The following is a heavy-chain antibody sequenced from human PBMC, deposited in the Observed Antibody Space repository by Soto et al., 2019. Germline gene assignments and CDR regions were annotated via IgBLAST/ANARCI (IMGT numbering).Heavy chain of an antibody. CDR2: MKQDGSEK. V-gene: IGHV3-7*05. D-gene: IGHD3-10*01. CDR3: ARLKTPRVLDA. Sequence: EVQLVESGGGLVQPGGSLRLSCAASGFTFSNYWMSWVRQAPGKGLEWVAKMKQDGSEKDYVGSVKGRFTISRDNAKNSLYLQMTSLPTEDTVRDYCARLKTPRVLDAWGQGTLVTVSS. CDR1: GFTFSNYW. J-gene: IGHJ5*02.